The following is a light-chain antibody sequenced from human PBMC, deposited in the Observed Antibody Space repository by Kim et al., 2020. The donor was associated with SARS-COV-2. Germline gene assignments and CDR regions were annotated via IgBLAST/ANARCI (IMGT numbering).Light chain of an antibody. Sequence: GDRVTITCRASQGISSYLAWYQQRPGKAPNLLIYDASTLQSGVPSRFSGSGSGTDFSLTISNLQPEDSAAYYCQQLSTYPITFGQGTRLEIK. CDR1: QGISSY. CDR2: DAS. J-gene: IGKJ5*01. V-gene: IGKV1-9*01. CDR3: QQLSTYPIT.